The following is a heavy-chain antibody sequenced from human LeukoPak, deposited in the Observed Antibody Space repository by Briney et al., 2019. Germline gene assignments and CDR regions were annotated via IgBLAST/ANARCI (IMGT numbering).Heavy chain of an antibody. J-gene: IGHJ3*02. CDR2: ISSDGSRT. D-gene: IGHD2-15*01. CDR1: GFTFSSYD. V-gene: IGHV3-74*01. Sequence: PGGSLRLSCAASGFTFSSYDMTWVRQAPGKGLVWVSRISSDGSRTTYADSVKGRFTISRDNAKNTLYLQMNSLRAEDTAVFYCVRESYCSGGSCYSGRAFDIWGQGTMVTVSS. CDR3: VRESYCSGGSCYSGRAFDI.